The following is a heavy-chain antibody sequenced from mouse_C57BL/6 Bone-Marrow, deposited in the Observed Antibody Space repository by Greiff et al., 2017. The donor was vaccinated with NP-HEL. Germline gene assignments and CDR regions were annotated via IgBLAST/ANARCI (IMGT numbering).Heavy chain of an antibody. D-gene: IGHD2-4*01. Sequence: EVQVVESGAELVKPGASVKLSCTASGFNIKDYYMHWVKQRTEQGLEWIGRIDPEDGETKYAPKFQGKATITADTSSNTAYLQLSSLTSEDTAVYYCAREWGSKYDYVWYFDVWGTGTTVTVSS. V-gene: IGHV14-2*01. CDR1: GFNIKDYY. CDR3: AREWGSKYDYVWYFDV. CDR2: IDPEDGET. J-gene: IGHJ1*03.